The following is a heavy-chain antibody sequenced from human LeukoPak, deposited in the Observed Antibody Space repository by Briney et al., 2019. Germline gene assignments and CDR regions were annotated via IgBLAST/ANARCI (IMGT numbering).Heavy chain of an antibody. D-gene: IGHD5-18*01. V-gene: IGHV1-69*13. J-gene: IGHJ6*03. Sequence: SVKVSCKASGGTFSSYAISWVRQAPGQGLEWMGGIIPIFGTANYAQKFQGRVTITADESTSTAYMELSSLRSEDTAVYYCARDRSVTAHYYYMDVWGKGTTVTVSS. CDR2: IIPIFGTA. CDR3: ARDRSVTAHYYYMDV. CDR1: GGTFSSYA.